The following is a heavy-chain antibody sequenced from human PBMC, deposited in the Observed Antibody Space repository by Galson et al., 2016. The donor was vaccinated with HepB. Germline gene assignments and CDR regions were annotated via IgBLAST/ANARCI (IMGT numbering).Heavy chain of an antibody. CDR1: GFSVNTYA. CDR3: AREPVRLDDLLTGPPKNPDY. V-gene: IGHV3-30-3*01. CDR2: LSTNGLSQ. D-gene: IGHD3-9*01. Sequence: SLRLSCAASGFSVNTYAVNWVRQAPGKGLEWVAVLSTNGLSQHYADSVKGRFTISKDNAKNSLYLQMNSLRADDTAVYYCAREPVRLDDLLTGPPKNPDYWGQGTLVTVSS. J-gene: IGHJ4*02.